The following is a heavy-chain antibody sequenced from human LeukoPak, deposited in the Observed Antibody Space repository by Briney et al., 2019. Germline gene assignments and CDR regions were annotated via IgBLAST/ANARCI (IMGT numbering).Heavy chain of an antibody. CDR2: ISGSGGST. CDR1: GFTFSSYA. Sequence: GGSLRLSCAASGFTFSSYAMSWVRQAPGKGLEWVSAISGSGGSTYYADSVKGRFTISRDNSKNTLYLQMNSLRAEDTAVYYCAKDQVSSSRYHYYYMDVWGKGTTVTVSS. V-gene: IGHV3-23*01. D-gene: IGHD6-6*01. J-gene: IGHJ6*03. CDR3: AKDQVSSSRYHYYYMDV.